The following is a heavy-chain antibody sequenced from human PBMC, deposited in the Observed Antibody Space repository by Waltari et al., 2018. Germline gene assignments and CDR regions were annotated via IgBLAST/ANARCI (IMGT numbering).Heavy chain of an antibody. CDR2: IRRQPFNYAT. CDR3: SGGEVTGTDF. D-gene: IGHD1-1*01. J-gene: IGHJ4*02. V-gene: IGHV3-73*01. Sequence: EVQVVESGGGLVQPGGSLKLSCPTSGFSCSGPTIHWVRQTAGRGLEWVGRIRRQPFNYATAYSESVKGRFTISRDDSKNTAYLQMNNLMTEDTAVYYCSGGEVTGTDFWGQGTLVTVSS. CDR1: GFSCSGPT.